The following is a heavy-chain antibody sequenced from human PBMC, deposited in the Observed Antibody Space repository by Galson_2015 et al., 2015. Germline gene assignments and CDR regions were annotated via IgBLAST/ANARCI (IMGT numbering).Heavy chain of an antibody. Sequence: SLRLSCAASGFTFSSYWMSWVRQAPGKGLEWVANIKQDGSEKYYVDSVKGRFTISRDNAKNSLYLQMNSRRAKDTAVYYCASPSIAAAPYDAFEIWGQGTMVTVSS. V-gene: IGHV3-7*01. D-gene: IGHD6-13*01. CDR3: ASPSIAAAPYDAFEI. CDR2: IKQDGSEK. J-gene: IGHJ3*02. CDR1: GFTFSSYW.